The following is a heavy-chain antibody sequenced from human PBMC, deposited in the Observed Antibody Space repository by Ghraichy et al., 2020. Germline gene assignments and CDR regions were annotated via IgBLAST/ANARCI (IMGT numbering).Heavy chain of an antibody. CDR3: AKRLGVEWLFQQPGYYGMDV. CDR2: ISGSGGST. V-gene: IGHV3-23*01. D-gene: IGHD3-3*01. CDR1: GFTFSSYA. J-gene: IGHJ6*02. Sequence: GGSLRLSCAASGFTFSSYAMSWVRQAPGKGLEWVSAISGSGGSTYYADSVKGRFTISRDNSKNTLYLQMNSLRAEDTAVYYCAKRLGVEWLFQQPGYYGMDVWGQGTTVTVSS.